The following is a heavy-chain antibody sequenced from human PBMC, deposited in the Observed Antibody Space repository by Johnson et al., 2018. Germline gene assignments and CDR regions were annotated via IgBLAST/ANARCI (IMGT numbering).Heavy chain of an antibody. J-gene: IGHJ6*02. V-gene: IGHV3-48*02. CDR3: ANHKGGGWYPLKNGMGV. CDR1: EFSFSSYS. D-gene: IGHD6-19*01. Sequence: EVQLLESGGGLVQPGWSLRLSCAASEFSFSSYSMNWVRQAPGKGLEWISYISSSGITIYYADSVKGRFTISRDNANNSLYLQMKSLRDEDTAVYYWANHKGGGWYPLKNGMGVGGQGTTVTVSS. CDR2: ISSSGITI.